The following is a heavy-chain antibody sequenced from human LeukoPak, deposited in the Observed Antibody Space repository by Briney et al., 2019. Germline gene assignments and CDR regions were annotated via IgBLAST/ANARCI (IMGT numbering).Heavy chain of an antibody. CDR1: GYTFTSYG. Sequence: GASVKVSCKASGYTFTSYGISWVRQAPGQGLEWMGWISAYNGNTNYAQKLQGRVTMTTDTSTSTAYMELRSLRSDDTAVYYCARSSDDYGDYGYYYYGMDVWGQGTTVTVSS. J-gene: IGHJ6*02. CDR3: ARSSDDYGDYGYYYYGMDV. CDR2: ISAYNGNT. V-gene: IGHV1-18*01. D-gene: IGHD4-17*01.